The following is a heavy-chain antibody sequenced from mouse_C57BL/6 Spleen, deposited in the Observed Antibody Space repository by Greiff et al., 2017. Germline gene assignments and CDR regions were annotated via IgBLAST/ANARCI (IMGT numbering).Heavy chain of an antibody. V-gene: IGHV3-6*01. J-gene: IGHJ3*01. CDR2: IRYDGST. Sequence: QSGPGLVKPSQSLSLTCSVTGYSITSGYYWNWIRQFPGNKLEWMGYIRYDGSTNYNPSLKNRISSTRDTSKNQFFLKLNSVTTEDTATYYCVAPLYDYDGAWFAYWGQGTLVTVSA. CDR1: GYSITSGYY. D-gene: IGHD2-4*01. CDR3: VAPLYDYDGAWFAY.